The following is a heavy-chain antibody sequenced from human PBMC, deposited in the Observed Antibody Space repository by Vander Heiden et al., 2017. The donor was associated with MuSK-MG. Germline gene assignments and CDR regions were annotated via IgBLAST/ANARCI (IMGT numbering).Heavy chain of an antibody. V-gene: IGHV4-4*07. Sequence: QVQLQESGPGLVKPSETLSLICSVSGGSVSTNYWSWIRQPAGKGLEWIGRIYTNGNTNYNPALRSRVTVSVDTSNNQVSLRLTSVTAADTAMYYCARDRTRGPSFAFDIWGQGTMVTVSS. CDR2: IYTNGNT. D-gene: IGHD2-8*02. CDR1: GGSVSTNY. CDR3: ARDRTRGPSFAFDI. J-gene: IGHJ3*02.